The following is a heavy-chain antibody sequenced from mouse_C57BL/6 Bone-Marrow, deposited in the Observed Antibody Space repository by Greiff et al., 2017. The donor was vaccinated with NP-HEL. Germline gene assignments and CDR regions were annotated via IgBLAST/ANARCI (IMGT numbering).Heavy chain of an antibody. V-gene: IGHV2-5*01. CDR2: IWRGGST. CDR1: GFSLTSYG. Sequence: VQVVESGPGLVQPSQSLSITCTVSGFSLTSYGVHWVRQSPGKGLEWLGVIWRGGSTDYNAAFMSRLSITKDNSKSQVFFKMNSLQADDTAIYYCAKPNYYGSSYGAMDYWGQGTSVTVSS. J-gene: IGHJ4*01. D-gene: IGHD1-1*01. CDR3: AKPNYYGSSYGAMDY.